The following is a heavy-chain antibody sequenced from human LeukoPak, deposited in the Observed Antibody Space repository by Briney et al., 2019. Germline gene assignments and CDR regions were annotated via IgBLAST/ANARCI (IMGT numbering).Heavy chain of an antibody. CDR3: ARLANWNDEDY. J-gene: IGHJ4*02. CDR2: IIPIFGTA. CDR1: GGTFSSYA. V-gene: IGHV1-69*13. D-gene: IGHD1-1*01. Sequence: SVKVSCKASGGTFSSYAISWVRQAPGQGLEWMGGIIPIFGTANYAQKFQGRVTITADESTSTAYTELRSLRSDDTAVYYCARLANWNDEDYWGQGTLVTVSS.